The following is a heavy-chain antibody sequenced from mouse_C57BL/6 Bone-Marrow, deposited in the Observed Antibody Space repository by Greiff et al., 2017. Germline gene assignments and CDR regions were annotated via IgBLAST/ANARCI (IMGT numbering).Heavy chain of an antibody. CDR3: ARDYYGSSWYFDY. D-gene: IGHD1-1*01. CDR2: INPNNGGT. CDR1: GYTFTDYY. Sequence: EVQLQQSGPELVKPGASVKISCKASGYTFTDYYMNWVKQSHGKSLEWIGDINPNNGGTSYNQKRKGKAILTVDKSSSTAYMELRSLTSEDSAVYYCARDYYGSSWYFDYWGQGTMLTVSS. J-gene: IGHJ2*01. V-gene: IGHV1-26*01.